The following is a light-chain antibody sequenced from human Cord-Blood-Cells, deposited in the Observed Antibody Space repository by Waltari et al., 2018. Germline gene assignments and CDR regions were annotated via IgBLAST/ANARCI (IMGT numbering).Light chain of an antibody. Sequence: QSALTQPASVSGSPGQSITISCTGTSSDVGGYNYVSWYQQHTGKAPKLMIYEVSNRPSGVSNRFSGSKSGNTASLTISGLQAEDEADYYCSSYTSSSSQVVFGGGTKLTVL. V-gene: IGLV2-14*01. CDR3: SSYTSSSSQVV. CDR2: EVS. CDR1: SSDVGGYNY. J-gene: IGLJ2*01.